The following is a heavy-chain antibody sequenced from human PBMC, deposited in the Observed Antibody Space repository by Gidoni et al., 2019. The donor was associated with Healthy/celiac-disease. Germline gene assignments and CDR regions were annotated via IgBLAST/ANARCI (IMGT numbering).Heavy chain of an antibody. Sequence: EVQLVESGGGLVKPGGSLRLSCAASGFTFSSYSMNWVRQAPGKGLEWVSSISSSSSYIYYADSVKGRFTISRDNAKNSLYLQMNSLRAEDTAVYYCASGDSSSWAPQEPVDYWGQGTLVTVSS. V-gene: IGHV3-21*01. CDR2: ISSSSSYI. D-gene: IGHD6-13*01. CDR3: ASGDSSSWAPQEPVDY. J-gene: IGHJ4*02. CDR1: GFTFSSYS.